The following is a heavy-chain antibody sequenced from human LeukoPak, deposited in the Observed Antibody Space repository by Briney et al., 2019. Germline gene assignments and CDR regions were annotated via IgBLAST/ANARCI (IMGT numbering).Heavy chain of an antibody. J-gene: IGHJ6*02. CDR1: GFTFSSYA. V-gene: IGHV3-23*01. Sequence: GGSLRLSCAASGFTFSSYAVSWVRQAPGKGLEWVSAISGSGGSTYYADSVKGRFTISRDNSKNTLYLQMNSLRAEDTAVYYCAKRSRFGELFATAYYYGMDVWGQGTTVTVSS. CDR2: ISGSGGST. CDR3: AKRSRFGELFATAYYYGMDV. D-gene: IGHD3-10*01.